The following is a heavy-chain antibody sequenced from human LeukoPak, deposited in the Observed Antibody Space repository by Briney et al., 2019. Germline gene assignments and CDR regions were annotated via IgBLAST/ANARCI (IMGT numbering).Heavy chain of an antibody. Sequence: SVKVSCKASGYTFTGYYIHWVRQAPGQGLEWMGGIIPIFGTANYAQKFQGRVTITADESTSTAYMELSSLRSEDTAVYYCARTGLEGGWFDPWGQGTLVTVSS. CDR1: GYTFTGYY. CDR2: IIPIFGTA. CDR3: ARTGLEGGWFDP. J-gene: IGHJ5*02. V-gene: IGHV1-69*13. D-gene: IGHD3-3*01.